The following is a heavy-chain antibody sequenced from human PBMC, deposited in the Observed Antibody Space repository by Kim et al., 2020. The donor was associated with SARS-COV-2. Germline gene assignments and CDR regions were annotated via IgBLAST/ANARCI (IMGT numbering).Heavy chain of an antibody. CDR2: TYYRSKWYN. CDR1: GDRVSSNSAA. V-gene: IGHV6-1*01. Sequence: SQTLSLTCAISGDRVSSNSAAWNWIRQSPSRGLEWLGRTYYRSKWYNDYAVSVKSRITINPDTSKNQFSLQLNSVTPEDTAVYYCARAPLSSGYRYYYFDYWGQGTLVTVSS. J-gene: IGHJ4*02. D-gene: IGHD3-22*01. CDR3: ARAPLSSGYRYYYFDY.